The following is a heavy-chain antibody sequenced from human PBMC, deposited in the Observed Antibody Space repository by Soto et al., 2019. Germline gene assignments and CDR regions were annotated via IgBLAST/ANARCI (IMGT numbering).Heavy chain of an antibody. D-gene: IGHD3-10*01. CDR1: GYTFTSAG. CDR2: ISTYNGNT. Sequence: QVQLVQSGADVKNPGTSVKVSCKTSGYTFTSAGISWVRQSPGQGLEWMGWISTYNGNTKYAQKVQGRVTMTTDTSTSTAYMELKSLTSDDTAVYYCARDLDGSGSYYTDYWGQGTLVTVAA. CDR3: ARDLDGSGSYYTDY. V-gene: IGHV1-18*01. J-gene: IGHJ4*02.